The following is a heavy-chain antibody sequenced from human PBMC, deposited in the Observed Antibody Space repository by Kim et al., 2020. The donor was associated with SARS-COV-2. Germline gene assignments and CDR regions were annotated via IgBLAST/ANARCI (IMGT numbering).Heavy chain of an antibody. CDR3: ARHRDYYDSTPDYFDY. D-gene: IGHD3-22*01. J-gene: IGHJ4*02. V-gene: IGHV4-39*01. Sequence: SETLSLTCTVSGGTISSSSYYWGWIRQPPGKGLEWIGSIYYSGSTYYNPSLKSRVTISVDTSKNQFSLKRSSVTAADTAVYYCARHRDYYDSTPDYFDYWGQGTLVTVSS. CDR1: GGTISSSSYY. CDR2: IYYSGST.